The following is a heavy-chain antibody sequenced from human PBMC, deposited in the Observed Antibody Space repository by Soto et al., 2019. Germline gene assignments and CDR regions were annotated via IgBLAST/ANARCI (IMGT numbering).Heavy chain of an antibody. Sequence: SDTLSLTCAVYGGSFSGYYWSWIRLPPGKGLEWIGEINHSGSTNYNPSLKSRVTISVDKSKNQFSLKLSSVTAADTAMYYCASVRGGYYYAMDVWGQGTTVT. CDR2: INHSGST. J-gene: IGHJ6*02. V-gene: IGHV4-34*01. CDR1: GGSFSGYY. CDR3: ASVRGGYYYAMDV. D-gene: IGHD3-10*02.